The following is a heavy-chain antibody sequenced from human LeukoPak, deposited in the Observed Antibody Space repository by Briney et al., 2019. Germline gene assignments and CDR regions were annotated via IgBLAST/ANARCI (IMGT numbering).Heavy chain of an antibody. D-gene: IGHD3-10*02. J-gene: IGHJ6*04. CDR2: ITSSSSSI. V-gene: IGHV3-48*03. Sequence: GGSLRLSCAASGFSFSSYEMNWVRQAPGKGLEWVSYITSSSSSIYYADSVKGRYTISRDNAKNSLYLQMNSLRAEDTAVYYCAELGITMIGGVWGKGTTVTISS. CDR3: AELGITMIGGV. CDR1: GFSFSSYE.